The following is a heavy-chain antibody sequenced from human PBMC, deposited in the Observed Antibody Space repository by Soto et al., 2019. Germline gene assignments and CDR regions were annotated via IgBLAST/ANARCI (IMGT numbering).Heavy chain of an antibody. V-gene: IGHV5-10-1*01. CDR3: ASLVSSYGDDY. D-gene: IGHD5-18*01. CDR1: GYTFSNYW. Sequence: PGEALKISCKGSGYTFSNYWISWVRQMPGKGLEWMGRIDPSSDSYTNYTTSFQGHVTISADKSTTTAYLQWSSLKASDTAMYYCASLVSSYGDDYWAQATLVTV. J-gene: IGHJ4*01. CDR2: IDPSSDSYT.